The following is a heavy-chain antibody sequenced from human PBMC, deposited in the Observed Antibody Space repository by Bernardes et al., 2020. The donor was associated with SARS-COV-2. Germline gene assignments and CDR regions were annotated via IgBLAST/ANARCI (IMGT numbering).Heavy chain of an antibody. D-gene: IGHD3-3*01. CDR1: GFTFEDYT. Sequence: SLRLSCVASGFTFEDYTMHWVRQVPGKGLEWVSLISWDGSTTNCADSVKGRFFISRDSSRNTLHLQMNSLRKEDTALYYCATERQSLTIFGVGHDAFDFWGQGTMVTVSS. CDR2: ISWDGSTT. V-gene: IGHV3-43*01. CDR3: ATERQSLTIFGVGHDAFDF. J-gene: IGHJ3*01.